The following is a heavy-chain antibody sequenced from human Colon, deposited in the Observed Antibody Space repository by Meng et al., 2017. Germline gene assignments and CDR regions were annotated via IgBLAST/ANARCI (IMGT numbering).Heavy chain of an antibody. Sequence: HVQTQESRPDLVRPSEPLSLTCTASGASVSSDSHYWSCIRQSPGKGLECIGYIYYPGNTNYNPSLASRVSMSLYTSRNHFSLHLTSVTAADTAIYYCARVNGDFDEAWFDPWGQGTLVTVSS. J-gene: IGHJ5*02. V-gene: IGHV4-61*03. CDR3: ARVNGDFDEAWFDP. D-gene: IGHD4-17*01. CDR1: GASVSSDSHY. CDR2: IYYPGNT.